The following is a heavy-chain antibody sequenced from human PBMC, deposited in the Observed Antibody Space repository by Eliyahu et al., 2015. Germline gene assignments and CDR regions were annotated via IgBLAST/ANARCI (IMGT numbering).Heavy chain of an antibody. D-gene: IGHD3-3*01. J-gene: IGHJ6*02. CDR2: INHSGST. CDR3: ARDRILPRVVIAHTYYYYGMDV. V-gene: IGHV4-34*01. CDR1: GGSFSGYS. Sequence: QVQLQQWGAGLLKPSETLSLTXAVYGGSFSGYSXTWTRQPPGKGLEWIGEINHSGSTNYNPSLKSRVTISVDTSKNQFSLKLSSVTAADTAVYYCARDRILPRVVIAHTYYYYGMDVWGQGTTVTVSS.